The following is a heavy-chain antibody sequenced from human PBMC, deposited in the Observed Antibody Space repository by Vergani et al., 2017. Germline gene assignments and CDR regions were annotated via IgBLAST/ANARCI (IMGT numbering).Heavy chain of an antibody. V-gene: IGHV3-21*01. J-gene: IGHJ6*02. CDR3: ARDSLLWFGEGAMDV. CDR1: GFTFSSYA. CDR2: ISSSSSYI. D-gene: IGHD3-10*01. Sequence: EVQLVESGGGLVQPGGSLRLSCAASGFTFSSYAMSWVRQAPGKGLEWVSSISSSSSYIYYADSVKGRFTISRDNAKNSLYLQMNSLRAEDTAVYYCARDSLLWFGEGAMDVWGQGTTVTVSS.